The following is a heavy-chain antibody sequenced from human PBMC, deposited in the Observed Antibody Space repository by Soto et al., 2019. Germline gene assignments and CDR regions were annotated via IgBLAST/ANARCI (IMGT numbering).Heavy chain of an antibody. Sequence: GESLKNSCKASGYSFSSHLIAWVRQMPGKGLEWMGIIYPGDSDTRYSPSFQGQVTISADKSINTAYLQWSSLKASDTAVYYCARPSSGYVQHWGQGTLVTVSS. CDR3: ARPSSGYVQH. V-gene: IGHV5-51*01. D-gene: IGHD3-22*01. CDR2: IYPGDSDT. CDR1: GYSFSSHL. J-gene: IGHJ1*01.